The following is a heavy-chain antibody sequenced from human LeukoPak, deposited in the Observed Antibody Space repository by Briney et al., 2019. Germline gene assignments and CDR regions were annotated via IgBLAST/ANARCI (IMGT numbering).Heavy chain of an antibody. CDR1: GFTFSSYW. J-gene: IGHJ4*02. CDR3: ARSVGSYLFDY. D-gene: IGHD1-26*01. CDR2: IKQDGSEK. Sequence: PGGSLRLSCAASGFTFSSYWMSWVRQAPGKGLEWVANIKQDGSEKYYVGSVKGRFTISRDNAKNSLYLQMNSLRAEDTAVYYCARSVGSYLFDYWGQGTLVTVSS. V-gene: IGHV3-7*01.